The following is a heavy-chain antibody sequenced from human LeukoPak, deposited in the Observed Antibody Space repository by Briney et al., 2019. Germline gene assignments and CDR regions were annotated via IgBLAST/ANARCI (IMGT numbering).Heavy chain of an antibody. CDR2: ISSSSSYI. CDR3: AKTKGRYFDWLYY. J-gene: IGHJ4*02. CDR1: GFTFSSYS. Sequence: GGSLRLSCAASGFTFSSYSMNWVRQAPGKGLEWVSSISSSSSYIYYADSVKGRFTISRDNSKNTLYLQMNSLRAEDTAVYYCAKTKGRYFDWLYYWGQGTLVIVSS. D-gene: IGHD3-9*01. V-gene: IGHV3-21*01.